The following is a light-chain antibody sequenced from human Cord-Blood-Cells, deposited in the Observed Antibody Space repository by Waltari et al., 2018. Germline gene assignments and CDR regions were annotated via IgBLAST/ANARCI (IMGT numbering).Light chain of an antibody. Sequence: QAALTQPAYVSGSPGQSITISCTGISSDGGSYNLLSWYQQHPGKAPKLMIYEGSKRPSGVSNRFSGSKSGNTASLTISGLQAEDEADYYCCSYAGSSTYVVFGGGTKLTVL. CDR1: SSDGGSYNL. J-gene: IGLJ2*01. CDR3: CSYAGSSTYVV. V-gene: IGLV2-23*01. CDR2: EGS.